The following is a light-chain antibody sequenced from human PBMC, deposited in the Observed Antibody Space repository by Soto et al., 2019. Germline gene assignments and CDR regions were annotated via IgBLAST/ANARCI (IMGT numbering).Light chain of an antibody. J-gene: IGLJ3*02. CDR3: SSFVAGNNYWV. CDR2: DVS. V-gene: IGLV2-14*03. Sequence: QSALTQPAPVSGSPGQSITISCTGTSSDIGDYKYVSWYQQHPGNPPKLIIYDVSDRPSGVSNRFSGSKSGNTASLTISGLQAEDEANYYCSSFVAGNNYWVFGGGTKVTVL. CDR1: SSDIGDYKY.